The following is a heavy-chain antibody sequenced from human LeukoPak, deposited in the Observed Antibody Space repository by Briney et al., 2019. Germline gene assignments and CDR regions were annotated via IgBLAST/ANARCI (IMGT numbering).Heavy chain of an antibody. Sequence: PGGSLRLSCKASGFTFSSYSMNWVRLAPGKGLEWVSSISSSSSYIYYADSLKGRFTISRDNARKSLYLQMNSLRADDTAVYYCARATRGGYDGYFDYWGQGTLVTVSS. CDR1: GFTFSSYS. CDR2: ISSSSSYI. D-gene: IGHD5-12*01. J-gene: IGHJ4*02. V-gene: IGHV3-21*01. CDR3: ARATRGGYDGYFDY.